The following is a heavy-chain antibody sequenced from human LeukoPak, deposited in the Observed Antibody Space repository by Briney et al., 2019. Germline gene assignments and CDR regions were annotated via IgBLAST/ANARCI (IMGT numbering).Heavy chain of an antibody. CDR1: GFTVSSNY. V-gene: IGHV3-53*01. Sequence: GGSLRLSCAASGFTVSSNYMSWVRQAPGKGLEWVSVIYSGGSTYYADSVKGRFTISRDNSKNTLYLQMNSLRAEDTAVYYCARDWGITGTNYYYYYMDVWGKATTVTVSS. CDR3: ARDWGITGTNYYYYYMDV. CDR2: IYSGGST. J-gene: IGHJ6*03. D-gene: IGHD1-7*01.